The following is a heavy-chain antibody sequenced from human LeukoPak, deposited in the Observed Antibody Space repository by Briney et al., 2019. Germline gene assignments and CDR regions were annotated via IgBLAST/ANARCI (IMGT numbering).Heavy chain of an antibody. D-gene: IGHD2-15*01. CDR2: IFYSGDT. CDR1: GTSISSCIYH. Sequence: KPSQTLSLTCAVSGTSISSCIYHWIWMRPPPGKGLEGFGYIFYSGDTYYHPSRKSRFTISVGAFKPQYSLQLSSVTAADTHVYYWARAQCSRRRCDYFDYCGERTLVTVS. J-gene: IGHJ4*02. CDR3: ARAQCSRRRCDYFDY. V-gene: IGHV4-31*11.